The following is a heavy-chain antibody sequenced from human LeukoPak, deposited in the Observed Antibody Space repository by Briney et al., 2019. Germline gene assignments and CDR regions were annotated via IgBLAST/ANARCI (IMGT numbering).Heavy chain of an antibody. J-gene: IGHJ5*02. CDR2: IYYSGST. CDR3: ARGGMYCSGGSCYDDWFDP. V-gene: IGHV4-39*01. CDR1: GGSISSSSYY. Sequence: KPSETLSLTCTVSGGSISSSSYYRGWIRQPPGKGLEWIGSIYYSGSTYYNPSLKSRVTITVDTSKNQFPLKLSSVTAADTAVYYCARGGMYCSGGSCYDDWFDPWGQGTLVTVSS. D-gene: IGHD2-15*01.